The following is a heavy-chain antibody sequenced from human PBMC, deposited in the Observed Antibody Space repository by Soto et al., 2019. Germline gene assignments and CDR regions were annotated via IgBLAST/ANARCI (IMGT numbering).Heavy chain of an antibody. CDR3: ARKELVMATELYYYYYYGMDV. J-gene: IGHJ6*02. CDR2: IIPMFATA. D-gene: IGHD2-21*01. CDR1: GGTLSNYI. V-gene: IGHV1-69*06. Sequence: QVQLVQSGAEVKKPGSSVKVSCKASGGTLSNYIISWVRQAPGQGLEWMGGIIPMFATANHAQTFQGRVTITADKSTSTSYMELSSLRSEDTAVYYCARKELVMATELYYYYYYGMDVWGQGTTVTVSS.